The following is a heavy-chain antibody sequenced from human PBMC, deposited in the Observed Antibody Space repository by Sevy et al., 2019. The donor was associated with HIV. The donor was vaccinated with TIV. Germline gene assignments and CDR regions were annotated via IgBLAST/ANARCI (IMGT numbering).Heavy chain of an antibody. CDR3: ARGTTVTSNWFDP. D-gene: IGHD4-17*01. CDR2: IYHSGST. Sequence: SETLSLTCAVSGGSISSGGYSWSWIRQPPGKGLEWIGYIYHSGSTYYNPSLKSRVTISVDRFKNQFSLKLSSVTAADTAVYYCARGTTVTSNWFDPWGQGTLVTVSS. V-gene: IGHV4-30-2*01. CDR1: GGSISSGGYS. J-gene: IGHJ5*02.